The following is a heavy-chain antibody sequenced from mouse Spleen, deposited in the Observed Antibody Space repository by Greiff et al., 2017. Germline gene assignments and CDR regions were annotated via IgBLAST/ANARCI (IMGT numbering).Heavy chain of an antibody. D-gene: IGHD1-3*01. J-gene: IGHJ3*01. CDR3: RKCPGYGWFAY. V-gene: IGHV1-7*01. CDR2: INPSTGYT. CDR1: GYTFTSYG. Sequence: VQLQQSGAELVKPGASVKMSCKASGYTFTSYGMHWVKQRPGQGLEWIGYINPSTGYTEYNQKFKDKATLTVDKSSSTAYMQLSSPTSEDSAVYYCRKCPGYGWFAYWGQGTLVTVSA.